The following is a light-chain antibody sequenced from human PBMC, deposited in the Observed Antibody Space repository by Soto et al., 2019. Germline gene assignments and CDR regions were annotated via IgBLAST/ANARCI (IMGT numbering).Light chain of an antibody. CDR2: NAS. Sequence: DIQMTQSPSTLSASVGDRVTITCRASQSISIWLAWYQQKPGKAPKVLIWNASTLQRGVPSRFSGSGSGTDFTLTISSLQPEDVATYYCQKCKVAPFTFGGGTKVDIK. CDR1: QSISIW. CDR3: QKCKVAPFT. J-gene: IGKJ4*01. V-gene: IGKV1-5*01.